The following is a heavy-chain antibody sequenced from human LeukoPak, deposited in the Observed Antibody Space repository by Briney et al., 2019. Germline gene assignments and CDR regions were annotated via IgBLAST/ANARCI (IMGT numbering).Heavy chain of an antibody. CDR2: IYYSGST. CDR3: ARDLGSARYYYDSSGYYYDPFDY. J-gene: IGHJ4*02. Sequence: GSLRLSCAASGFTFSSYAMSWVRQAPGKGLGWIGSIYYSGSTYYNPSLKSRVTISVDTSKNQFSLKLSSVTAADTAVYYCARDLGSARYYYDSSGYYYDPFDYWGQGTLVTVSS. V-gene: IGHV4-39*02. CDR1: GFTFSSYA. D-gene: IGHD3-22*01.